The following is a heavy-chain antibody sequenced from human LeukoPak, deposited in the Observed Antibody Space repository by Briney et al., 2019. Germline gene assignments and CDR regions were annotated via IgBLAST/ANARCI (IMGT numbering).Heavy chain of an antibody. CDR2: ISGSGGST. Sequence: GGSLRLSCAVSGLTFSSSWMDWVRQAPGKGLEWVSVISGSGGSTYYADSVKGRFTISRDNSKNTLYLQMNSLRAEDTAVYYCAKGTTTLVVTKIDYWGQGTLVTVSS. V-gene: IGHV3-23*01. D-gene: IGHD4-23*01. CDR3: AKGTTTLVVTKIDY. J-gene: IGHJ4*02. CDR1: GLTFSSSW.